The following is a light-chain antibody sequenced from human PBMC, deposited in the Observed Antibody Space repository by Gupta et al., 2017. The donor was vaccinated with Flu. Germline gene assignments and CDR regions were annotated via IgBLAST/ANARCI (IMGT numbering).Light chain of an antibody. CDR1: NIDSHT. J-gene: IGLJ3*02. CDR2: CDS. Sequence: GKTARNSRRGNNIDSHTVHKYHQEPGHTPLLLLYCDSSRQTGVAVRFSGSSSGDTAALTINRVSPEEEADYYYQGRDWNSDNVVFGGGTKLTVL. CDR3: QGRDWNSDNVV. V-gene: IGLV3-21*01.